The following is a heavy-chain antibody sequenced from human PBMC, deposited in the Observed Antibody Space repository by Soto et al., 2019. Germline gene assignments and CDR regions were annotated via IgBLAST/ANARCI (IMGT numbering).Heavy chain of an antibody. CDR2: ISAYNGNT. J-gene: IGHJ5*02. D-gene: IGHD2-15*01. CDR1: GYTFTSYG. Sequence: QVQLVQSGAEVKKPGASVKVSCKASGYTFTSYGISWVRQAPGQGLEWMGWISAYNGNTNYAQKLQGRVTMTTDTSTSTAYMELRSLRSDDTAMYYCARDLSSPCCSGGSCYAGWFDPWGQGTLVTVSS. V-gene: IGHV1-18*01. CDR3: ARDLSSPCCSGGSCYAGWFDP.